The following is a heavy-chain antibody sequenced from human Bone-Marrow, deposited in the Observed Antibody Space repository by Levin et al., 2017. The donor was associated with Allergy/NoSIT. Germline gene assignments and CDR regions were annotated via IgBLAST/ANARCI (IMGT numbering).Heavy chain of an antibody. Sequence: PSETLSLTCTVSGASITSGNYHWSWIRQAPGKGLEWVGYILYGGSSYYSPSLKSRVTISLDPSNSLLSLKLSSVTDADTAVYYCARHGNCITTNCPDNWFDSWGQGTLVTVSS. CDR3: ARHGNCITTNCPDNWFDS. CDR1: GASITSGNYH. CDR2: ILYGGSS. D-gene: IGHD2-2*03. J-gene: IGHJ5*01. V-gene: IGHV4-30-4*01.